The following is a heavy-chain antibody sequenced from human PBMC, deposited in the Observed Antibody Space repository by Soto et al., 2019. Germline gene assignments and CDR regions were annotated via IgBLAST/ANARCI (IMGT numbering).Heavy chain of an antibody. D-gene: IGHD3-10*01. CDR1: GFTLSDHY. CDR3: VRTSHYGSGTWNFDS. CDR2: IRNKANSYTT. V-gene: IGHV3-72*01. J-gene: IGHJ4*02. Sequence: GGSLRLSCAASGFTLSDHYMDWVRQAPGKGLERVGRIRNKANSYTTEYAASVKGRFTVSSDDSMNSLFLQMNSLKPEDSAVYYCVRTSHYGSGTWNFDSWGQGTLVTVSS.